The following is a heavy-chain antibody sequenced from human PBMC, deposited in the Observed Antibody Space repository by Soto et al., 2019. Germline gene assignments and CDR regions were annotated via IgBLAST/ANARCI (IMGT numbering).Heavy chain of an antibody. D-gene: IGHD3-10*01. V-gene: IGHV4-34*01. CDR3: ASSPALYYYASGSRGFDP. J-gene: IGHJ5*02. CDR1: GGSFSGFY. CDR2: IYHSGSA. Sequence: QVQLQQWGAGLLKPSETLSLTCAVYGGSFSGFYWNWIRQPPGKGLEWIGEIYHSGSANYNPSLKSRVTISVDTSKNQFSLKLSSVPAADTAVYYCASSPALYYYASGSRGFDPWGQGTLVTVSS.